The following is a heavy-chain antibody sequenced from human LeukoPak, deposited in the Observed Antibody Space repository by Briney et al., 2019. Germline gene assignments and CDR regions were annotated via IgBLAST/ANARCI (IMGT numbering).Heavy chain of an antibody. V-gene: IGHV3-74*01. Sequence: PGVPLTLSCAASGFTFSSSWMHWVRQDPGKGLMWISRLIGDGSITSSADSVKGRFIISRDNAKNTLYLQMNSLRAEDTAVYYCGRGHVDLIDYWGRGTLVTVSS. D-gene: IGHD5-24*01. CDR1: GFTFSSSW. J-gene: IGHJ4*02. CDR2: LIGDGSIT. CDR3: GRGHVDLIDY.